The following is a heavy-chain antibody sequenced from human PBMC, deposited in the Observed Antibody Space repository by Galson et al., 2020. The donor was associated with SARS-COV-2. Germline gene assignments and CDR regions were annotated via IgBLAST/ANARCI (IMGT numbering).Heavy chain of an antibody. J-gene: IGHJ4*02. V-gene: IGHV3-48*03. Sequence: GGSLRLSCAASGFTFSGYEMNWVRQAPGKGLEWVSYITSSGSTIYYADSVKGRFTISRDNAKNSLYLQMNSLRAEDTAVYYCARTRITIFGMVTPFDYGGQGTLVAVSA. CDR2: ITSSGSTI. D-gene: IGHD3-3*01. CDR3: ARTRITIFGMVTPFDY. CDR1: GFTFSGYE.